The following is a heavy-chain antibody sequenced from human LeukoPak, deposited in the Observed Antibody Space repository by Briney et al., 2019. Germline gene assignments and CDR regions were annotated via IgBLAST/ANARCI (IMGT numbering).Heavy chain of an antibody. J-gene: IGHJ6*03. CDR2: IYYSETT. V-gene: IGHV4-39*01. CDR1: GGSINTANYY. CDR3: ARQRADYYYYYVDV. Sequence: SETLSLTCTVSGGSINTANYYWGWLRQPPGKGLEWIGSIYYSETTYDNPSLKSRVTISIETSKNQFSLRLSSVAASDTAVYYCARQRADYYYYYVDVWGEGTTVAVS.